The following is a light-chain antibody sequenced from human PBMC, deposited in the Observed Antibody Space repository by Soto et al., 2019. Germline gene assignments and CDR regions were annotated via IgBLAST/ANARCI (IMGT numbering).Light chain of an antibody. CDR2: GAC. Sequence: EIVLTQSPGTLSLSPGERATLSCRASQSVSSSYLAWYQQKPGQAPRLLIYGACSRATGIPDRFSGSGSGKDFTLTISGLEPEDVAVYYCQQYGRSFGPGTKVDIK. CDR3: QQYGRS. V-gene: IGKV3-20*01. CDR1: QSVSSSY. J-gene: IGKJ3*01.